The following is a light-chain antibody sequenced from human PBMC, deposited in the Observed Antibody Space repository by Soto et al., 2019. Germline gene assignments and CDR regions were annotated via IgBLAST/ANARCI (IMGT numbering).Light chain of an antibody. CDR1: QSVADN. Sequence: EVVMTQSPATLSVSPGGRVTLSCRSSQSVADNLAWFQQKPGQGPRLLIYGASTRATGIPARFSGSGSGTDFTLTISSLEPEDFAIYYCQQRSHWPLTFGGGTKVDIK. V-gene: IGKV3-11*01. J-gene: IGKJ4*01. CDR3: QQRSHWPLT. CDR2: GAS.